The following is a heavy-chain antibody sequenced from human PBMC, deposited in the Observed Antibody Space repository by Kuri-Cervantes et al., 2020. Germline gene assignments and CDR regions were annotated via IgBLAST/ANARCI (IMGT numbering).Heavy chain of an antibody. CDR1: GYTFTSYY. D-gene: IGHD3-10*01. CDR3: ARGPYYYGSGSYYNGYYYYGMDV. CDR2: INPSGGST. J-gene: IGHJ6*02. Sequence: ASVKVSCKASGYTFTSYYMHWVRQAPGQGLEWMGIINPSGGSTSYAQKFQGRVTMTRDTSTSTVYMELRGLRSDDTAVYYCARGPYYYGSGSYYNGYYYYGMDVWGQGTTVTVSS. V-gene: IGHV1-46*01.